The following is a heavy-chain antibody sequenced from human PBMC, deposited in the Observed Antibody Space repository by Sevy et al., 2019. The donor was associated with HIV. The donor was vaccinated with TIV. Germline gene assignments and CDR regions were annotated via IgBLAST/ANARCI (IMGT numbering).Heavy chain of an antibody. Sequence: GGSLRLSCAASGFSFSSYAMSWVRQAPGKGLEWVSGISGSGGSTYYADSVKGRFTISRDNSKNILFLQMNSLRAEDTAVYYCAKDFTGYNGMDVWGQGTMVTVSS. CDR1: GFSFSSYA. V-gene: IGHV3-23*01. J-gene: IGHJ6*02. CDR3: AKDFTGYNGMDV. D-gene: IGHD3-9*01. CDR2: ISGSGGST.